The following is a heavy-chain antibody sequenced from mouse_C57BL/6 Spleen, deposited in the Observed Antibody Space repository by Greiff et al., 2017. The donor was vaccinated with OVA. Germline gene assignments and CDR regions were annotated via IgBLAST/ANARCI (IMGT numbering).Heavy chain of an antibody. D-gene: IGHD1-1*01. CDR2: INPSSGYT. J-gene: IGHJ2*01. Sequence: VQLVESGAELVKPGASVKLSCKVSGYTFTSYWMHWVKQRPGQGLEWIGYINPSSGYTKYNQKFKDKATLTADKSSSTAYMQLSSLTYEDSAVYECAWEAVVADYWGQGTTVTVSS. CDR3: AWEAVVADY. V-gene: IGHV1-7*01. CDR1: GYTFTSYW.